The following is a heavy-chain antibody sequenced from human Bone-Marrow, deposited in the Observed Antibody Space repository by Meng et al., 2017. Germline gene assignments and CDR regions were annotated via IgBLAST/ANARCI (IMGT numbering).Heavy chain of an antibody. CDR1: GYTFPDYW. Sequence: QVQLWQSGAEVKKPGASVKVSCNASGYTFPDYWQPWVRRAPGQGLEWMGRINPKSGDTHYAQRFQGRVTMTGDTSISTAYMELSGLRSDDTAMYYCARDEDISAAGKLFGDYWGQGTLVTVSS. J-gene: IGHJ4*02. CDR3: ARDEDISAAGKLFGDY. V-gene: IGHV1-2*06. CDR2: INPKSGDT. D-gene: IGHD6-13*01.